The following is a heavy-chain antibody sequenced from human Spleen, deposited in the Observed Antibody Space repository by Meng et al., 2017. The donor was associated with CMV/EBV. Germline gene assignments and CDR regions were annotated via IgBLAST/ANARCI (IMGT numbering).Heavy chain of an antibody. D-gene: IGHD3-22*01. CDR2: INHSGST. V-gene: IGHV4-39*07. CDR1: GASVSSSSHY. J-gene: IGHJ5*02. CDR3: ARGGGRRPRTMIVVVKGSWFDP. Sequence: GSLRLSCTVSGASVSSSSHYWGWIRQPPGKGLEWIGEINHSGSTNYNPSLKSRVTISVDTSKNQFSLKLSSVTAADTAVYYCARGGGRRPRTMIVVVKGSWFDPWGQGTLVTVSS.